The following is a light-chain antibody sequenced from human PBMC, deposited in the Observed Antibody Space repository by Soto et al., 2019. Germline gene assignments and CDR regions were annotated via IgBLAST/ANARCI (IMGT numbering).Light chain of an antibody. Sequence: QSALTQPASVSGSPGQSITISCTGTSNDVGLYNLFSWYQQLPGKAPKLIIYEVNERPSGISDRFSGSKSGNTASLTISGLQDEDEADYYCCSYVGSSILMFGGGTKVTVL. V-gene: IGLV2-23*02. CDR2: EVN. CDR1: SNDVGLYNL. CDR3: CSYVGSSILM. J-gene: IGLJ3*02.